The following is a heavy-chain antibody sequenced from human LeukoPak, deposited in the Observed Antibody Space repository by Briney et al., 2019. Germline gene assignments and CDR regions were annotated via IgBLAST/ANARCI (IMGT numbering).Heavy chain of an antibody. CDR1: GASISTYY. D-gene: IGHD3-10*01. J-gene: IGHJ4*02. CDR3: ARARDPGCFNRAFDF. Sequence: SETLSLTCTVSGASISTYYWSWIRQPPGKGLEWIGYIYYSGSTNHNPSLKSRVTISVDTSKNHFSLKLSSVTAADTAVYYCARARDPGCFNRAFDFWGQGTLVTVSS. CDR2: IYYSGST. V-gene: IGHV4-59*01.